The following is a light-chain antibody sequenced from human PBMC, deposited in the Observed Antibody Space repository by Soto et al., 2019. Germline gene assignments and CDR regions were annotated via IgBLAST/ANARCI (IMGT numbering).Light chain of an antibody. V-gene: IGKV3-20*01. CDR2: GVF. J-gene: IGKJ2*01. CDR1: QTVNSDY. Sequence: ETVLTQSPGTVSLSPGERATLSCTTSQTVNSDYLAWYQQKPGQAPRLLIYGVFNRATGIPDRFSGSGSVTYFTLTISGLEPEDSAVYYCQHYDGSPRTFGKGTNLEI. CDR3: QHYDGSPRT.